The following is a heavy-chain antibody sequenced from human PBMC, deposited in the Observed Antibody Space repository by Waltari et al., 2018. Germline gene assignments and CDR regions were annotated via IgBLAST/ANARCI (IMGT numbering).Heavy chain of an antibody. CDR2: TWSDGSVE. J-gene: IGHJ4*02. CDR1: GFRHSNYG. D-gene: IGHD3-10*01. CDR3: AKDAFGNTYLDY. V-gene: IGHV3-33*03. Sequence: QVQLVESGGGVVQPGKSLRLSCLASGFRHSNYGMHWVRQTPGRGLGWVALTWSDGSVEYYADSVRGRFTVSRDNSKNILYLDMDSLRVDDTATYYCAKDAFGNTYLDYWGQGTLVTVSS.